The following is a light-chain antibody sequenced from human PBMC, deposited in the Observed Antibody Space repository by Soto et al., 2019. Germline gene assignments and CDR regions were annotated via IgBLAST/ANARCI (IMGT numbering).Light chain of an antibody. CDR2: DVS. V-gene: IGLV2-14*01. Sequence: QSALTQPASVSGSPGQSITISCTGTSSDVGGYNYVSWYQQHPGKAHKLMIYDVSNRPSGVSNRFSGSKSGNTASLTISGLQAEDEADYYGSSYTSSSTLVFGGGTKLTVL. CDR1: SSDVGGYNY. CDR3: SSYTSSSTLV. J-gene: IGLJ2*01.